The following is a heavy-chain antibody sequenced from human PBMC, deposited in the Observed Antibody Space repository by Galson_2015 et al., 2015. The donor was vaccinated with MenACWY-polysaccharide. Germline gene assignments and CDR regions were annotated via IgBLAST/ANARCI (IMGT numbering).Heavy chain of an antibody. CDR1: GFTFSRYA. CDR2: FRGTDDNT. Sequence: SLRISCAASGFTFSRYAMTWVRQAPGRGLEWVSTFRGTDDNTYYAASVKGRFTISRDNSKNTLYLQMNSLRAEDTAIYYCAKGLGSFDFWGQGTLVTVSS. D-gene: IGHD3-10*01. V-gene: IGHV3-23*01. CDR3: AKGLGSFDF. J-gene: IGHJ4*02.